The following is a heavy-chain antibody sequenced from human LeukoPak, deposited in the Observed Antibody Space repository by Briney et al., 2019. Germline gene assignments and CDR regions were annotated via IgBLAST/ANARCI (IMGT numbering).Heavy chain of an antibody. CDR1: GFTLSSYW. V-gene: IGHV3-74*01. CDR3: ARARLGYGDTVDY. J-gene: IGHJ4*02. Sequence: GGSLRPSCAASGFTLSSYWMHWVRQVPGKGLVWVSRISSDGSSTSYADSVKGRFTISRDNAKNTLYLQINSLSAEDTAVYYCARARLGYGDTVDYWGQGTLVTVSS. D-gene: IGHD4-17*01. CDR2: ISSDGSST.